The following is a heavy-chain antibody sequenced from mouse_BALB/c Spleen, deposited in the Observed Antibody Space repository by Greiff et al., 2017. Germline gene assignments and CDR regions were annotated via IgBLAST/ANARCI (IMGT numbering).Heavy chain of an antibody. CDR1: GFTFSSYA. J-gene: IGHJ3*01. Sequence: EVKLMESGGGLVKPGGSLKLSCAASGFTFSSYAMSWVRQTPEKRLEWVASISSGGSTYYPDSVKGRFTISRDNARNILYLQMSSLRSEDTAMYYCARWTRGNYWFAYWGQGTLVTVSA. CDR2: ISSGGST. CDR3: ARWTRGNYWFAY. V-gene: IGHV5-6-5*01. D-gene: IGHD2-1*01.